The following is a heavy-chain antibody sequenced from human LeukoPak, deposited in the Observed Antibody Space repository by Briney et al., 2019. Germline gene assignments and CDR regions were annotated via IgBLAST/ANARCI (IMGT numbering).Heavy chain of an antibody. CDR2: ISGGGDTT. D-gene: IGHD1-26*01. V-gene: IGHV3-23*01. CDR3: AKGLSGSYFRMPFDY. J-gene: IGHJ4*02. Sequence: GGSLRLSCAASGFTFSNYAMNWVRQAPGKGLEWVSAISGGGDTTYYADSVEGRFTISRDISKNITLYLQMNRLRAEDTAVYYCAKGLSGSYFRMPFDYWGQGTLVTVSS. CDR1: GFTFSNYA.